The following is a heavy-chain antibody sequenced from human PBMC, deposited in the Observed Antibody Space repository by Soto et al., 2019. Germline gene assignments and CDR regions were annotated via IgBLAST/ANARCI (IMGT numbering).Heavy chain of an antibody. V-gene: IGHV1-18*04. CDR1: GYTFTSYG. CDR2: ISAYNGNT. CDR3: AREGAVAGPYYFDY. D-gene: IGHD6-19*01. J-gene: IGHJ4*02. Sequence: GASVKFYCKASGYTFTSYGISWVRQAPGQGLEWMGWISAYNGNTNYAQKLQGRVTMTTDTSTSTAYMELRSLRSDDTAVYYCAREGAVAGPYYFDYWGQGTLVTVSS.